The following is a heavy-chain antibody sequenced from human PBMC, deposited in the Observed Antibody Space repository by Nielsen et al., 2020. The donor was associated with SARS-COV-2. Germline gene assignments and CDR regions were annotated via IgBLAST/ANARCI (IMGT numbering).Heavy chain of an antibody. V-gene: IGHV3-21*01. Sequence: GGSLRLSCAASGFTFSSYSMNWVRQAPGKGLEWVSSISSSSSYIYYADSVKGRFTISRDNAKNSLSLQMNSLRAEDTAVYYCAKDYFAGSYYYYGMDVWGQGTTVTVSS. J-gene: IGHJ6*02. CDR2: ISSSSSYI. CDR3: AKDYFAGSYYYYGMDV. CDR1: GFTFSSYS. D-gene: IGHD3-10*01.